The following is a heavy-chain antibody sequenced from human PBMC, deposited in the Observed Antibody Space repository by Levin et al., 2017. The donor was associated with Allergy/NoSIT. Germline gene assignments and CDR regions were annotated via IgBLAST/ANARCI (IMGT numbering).Heavy chain of an antibody. CDR2: ISGSGGST. D-gene: IGHD3-22*01. CDR3: AKDRPPYYYDSSGYYDY. Sequence: GESLKISCAASGFTFSSYAMSWVRQAPGKGLEWVSAISGSGGSTYYADSVKGRFTISRDNSKNTLYLQMNSLRAEDTAVYYCAKDRPPYYYDSSGYYDYWGQGTLVTVSS. V-gene: IGHV3-23*01. CDR1: GFTFSSYA. J-gene: IGHJ4*02.